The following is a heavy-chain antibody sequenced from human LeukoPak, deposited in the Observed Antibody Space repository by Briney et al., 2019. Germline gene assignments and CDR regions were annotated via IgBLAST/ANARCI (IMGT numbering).Heavy chain of an antibody. J-gene: IGHJ4*02. CDR1: GFTFSSYW. V-gene: IGHV3-7*03. D-gene: IGHD3-10*01. CDR3: ARDVDTNY. CDR2: IKEDGSEK. Sequence: PGGSLRLSCAASGFTFSSYWMTWVRQAPGKGLEWVANIKEDGSEKYYVDSVKGRFTISRDNARNSVSLQMNSLRAEGTAVYYCARDVDTNYWGQGTLVTVSS.